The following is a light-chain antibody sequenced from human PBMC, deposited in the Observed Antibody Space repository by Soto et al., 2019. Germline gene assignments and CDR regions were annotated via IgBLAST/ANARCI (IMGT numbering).Light chain of an antibody. V-gene: IGKV1-5*03. CDR2: KAS. CDR3: QHYNSYSEA. J-gene: IGKJ5*01. Sequence: SVGDRVTITCRASQTISSWLAWYQQKPGKAPKLLIYKASTLKSGVPSRFSGSGYGTEFTLTISSLQPDDFATYYCQHYNSYSEAFGQGTRLEIK. CDR1: QTISSW.